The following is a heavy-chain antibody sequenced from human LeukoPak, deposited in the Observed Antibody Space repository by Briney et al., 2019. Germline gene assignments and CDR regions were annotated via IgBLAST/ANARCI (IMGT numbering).Heavy chain of an antibody. Sequence: SETLSLTCTVSGGSISSSSYYWGWIRQPPGKGLEWIGSIYYSGSTYYNPSLKSRVTISVDTSKNQFSLKLSSVTAADTAVYYCARNPVAAPQYYFDYWGREPWSPSPQ. CDR2: IYYSGST. V-gene: IGHV4-39*07. CDR3: ARNPVAAPQYYFDY. J-gene: IGHJ4*02. CDR1: GGSISSSSYY. D-gene: IGHD2-15*01.